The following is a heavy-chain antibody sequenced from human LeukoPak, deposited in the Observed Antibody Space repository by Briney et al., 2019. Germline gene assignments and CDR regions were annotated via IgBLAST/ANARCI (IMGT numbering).Heavy chain of an antibody. Sequence: SETLSLTCTVSGGSISSYYWSWIRQPPGKGLEWIGEINHSGSTNYNPSLESRVTISVDTSKNQFSLKLSSVTAADTAVYYCARGPYSGSYRFYYFDYWGQGTLVTVSS. V-gene: IGHV4-34*01. CDR2: INHSGST. CDR1: GGSISSYY. D-gene: IGHD1-26*01. CDR3: ARGPYSGSYRFYYFDY. J-gene: IGHJ4*02.